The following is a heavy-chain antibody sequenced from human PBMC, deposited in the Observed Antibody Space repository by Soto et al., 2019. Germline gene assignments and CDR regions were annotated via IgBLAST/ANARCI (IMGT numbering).Heavy chain of an antibody. V-gene: IGHV4-59*12. CDR1: GGSISSYY. J-gene: IGHJ6*02. D-gene: IGHD6-13*01. CDR2: IYYSGST. CDR3: AREGVSSSWYNYYGMDV. Sequence: PSETLSLTCTVSGGSISSYYWSWIRQSPGKGLEWIGYIYYSGSTNYNPSLKGRVTISVDMSRNQFSLKLNSVTAADTAVYYCAREGVSSSWYNYYGMDVWSQGTTDIVSS.